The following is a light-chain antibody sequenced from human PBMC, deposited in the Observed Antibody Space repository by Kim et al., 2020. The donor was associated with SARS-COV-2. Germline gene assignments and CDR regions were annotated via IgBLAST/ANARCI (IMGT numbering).Light chain of an antibody. CDR1: QGIRDD. V-gene: IGKV1-6*01. J-gene: IGKJ4*01. CDR2: AAS. CDR3: LQDYEYPLT. Sequence: ASVGDRVTITCRASQGIRDDLGWSQQRPGKAPKLLIYAASSLHSGVPSRFSGSGSGTDFTLTISSLQPEDFATYYCLQDYEYPLTFGGGTKVDIK.